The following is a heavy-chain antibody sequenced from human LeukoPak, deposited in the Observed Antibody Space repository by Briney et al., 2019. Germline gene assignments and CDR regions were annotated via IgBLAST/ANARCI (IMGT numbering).Heavy chain of an antibody. J-gene: IGHJ6*02. D-gene: IGHD6-13*01. CDR2: IYYSGST. V-gene: IGHV4-39*01. CDR1: GGSISSYY. Sequence: SETLSLTCTVSGGSISSYYWGWIRQPPGKGLEWIGSIYYSGSTYYNPSLKSRVTISVDTSKNQFSLKLSSVTAADTAVYYCATSGAAAGYYYYGMDVWGQGTTVTVSS. CDR3: ATSGAAAGYYYYGMDV.